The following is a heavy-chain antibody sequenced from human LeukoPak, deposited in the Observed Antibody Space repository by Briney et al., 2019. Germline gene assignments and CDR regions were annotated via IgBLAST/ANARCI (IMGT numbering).Heavy chain of an antibody. Sequence: SETLSLTCTVSGGPITSNSHYWGWLRQPPGKGLEWIGSISDSGNTHYNSSLKRRFTSSVETSQSQFSLTTSSLTAADTAVFYCARQPHYYDTSAYYPSHFDYWGLGTLVTVAS. J-gene: IGHJ4*02. CDR3: ARQPHYYDTSAYYPSHFDY. CDR2: ISDSGNT. D-gene: IGHD3-22*01. V-gene: IGHV4-39*01. CDR1: GGPITSNSHY.